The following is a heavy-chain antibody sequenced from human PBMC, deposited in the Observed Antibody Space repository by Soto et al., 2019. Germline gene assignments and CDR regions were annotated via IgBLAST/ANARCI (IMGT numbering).Heavy chain of an antibody. CDR2: INHSGST. Sequence: QVQLQQWGAGLLKPSETLSLTCAVYGGSFSGYYWSWIRQPPGKGLEWTGEINHSGSTNYNPSLKSRVTISVDTSKNQFSLKLSSVTAADTAVYYCARGRASSYSSSWSFDYWGQGTLVTVSS. J-gene: IGHJ4*02. CDR3: ARGRASSYSSSWSFDY. V-gene: IGHV4-34*01. D-gene: IGHD6-13*01. CDR1: GGSFSGYY.